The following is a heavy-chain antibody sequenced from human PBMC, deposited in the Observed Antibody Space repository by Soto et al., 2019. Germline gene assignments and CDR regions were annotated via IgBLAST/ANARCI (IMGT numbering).Heavy chain of an antibody. D-gene: IGHD4-17*01. CDR3: ARGTTVVTPSYYYYYYGMDV. CDR1: GGSISSGGYS. J-gene: IGHJ6*01. V-gene: IGHV4-30-2*01. CDR2: IYHSGST. Sequence: AVSGGSISSGGYSWSWIRQPPGKGLEWTGYIYHSGSTYYNPSLKSRVTISVDRSKNQFSLKLSSVTAADTAVYYCARGTTVVTPSYYYYYYGMDVWEQGTTFTVSS.